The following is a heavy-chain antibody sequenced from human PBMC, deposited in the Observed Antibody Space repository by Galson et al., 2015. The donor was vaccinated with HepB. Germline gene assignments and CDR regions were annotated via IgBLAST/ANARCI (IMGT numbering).Heavy chain of an antibody. V-gene: IGHV3-66*02. D-gene: IGHD6-19*01. CDR3: ARGGLGLYYFDY. CDR1: GVTVNSHY. CDR2: IYSGGST. J-gene: IGHJ4*02. Sequence: SLRLSCAAPGVTVNSHYMTWARQAPGKGLEWVSVIYSGGSTYYADAVKGRLTISRDNSKNTLYLQMNRLRAEDTAVYYCARGGLGLYYFDYWGQGTLVTVSS.